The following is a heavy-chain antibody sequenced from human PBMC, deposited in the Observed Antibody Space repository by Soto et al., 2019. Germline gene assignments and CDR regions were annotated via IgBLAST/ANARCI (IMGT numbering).Heavy chain of an antibody. CDR1: GGTFSSYT. CDR3: AISGSPNNWFDP. Sequence: GASVKVSCKASGGTFSSYTISWVRQAPGQGLEWMGRIIPILGIANYAQKFQGRVTITADKSTSTAYMELSSLRSEDTAVYYCAISGSPNNWFDPWGQGTLVTVSS. J-gene: IGHJ5*02. CDR2: IIPILGIA. V-gene: IGHV1-69*02. D-gene: IGHD2-15*01.